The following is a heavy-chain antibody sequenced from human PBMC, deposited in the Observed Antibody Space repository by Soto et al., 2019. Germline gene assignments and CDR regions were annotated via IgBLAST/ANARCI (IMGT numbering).Heavy chain of an antibody. V-gene: IGHV1-58*01. CDR1: GFTFTSSA. Sequence: GASVKVSCKASGFTFTSSAVQWVRQARGQRLEWIGWIVVGSGNTNYAQKFQERVTITRDMSTSTAYMELSSLRSEDTAVYYCAAWSCNWNDERDFDYWGQGTLVTVSS. J-gene: IGHJ4*02. CDR3: AAWSCNWNDERDFDY. D-gene: IGHD1-1*01. CDR2: IVVGSGNT.